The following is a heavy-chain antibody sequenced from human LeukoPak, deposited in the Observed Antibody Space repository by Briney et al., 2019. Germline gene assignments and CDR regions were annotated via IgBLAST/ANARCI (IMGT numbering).Heavy chain of an antibody. D-gene: IGHD2-21*01. CDR2: IYHSGIT. J-gene: IGHJ4*02. Sequence: SETLSLTCVVSGGSLSGYYWSWLRQPPGKGLEWIGEIYHSGITHYNPSLKGRVTISVDTSKNQISLKVNSVTAADTAVYYCARAAGFVSYWGQGTLVTVSS. CDR1: GGSLSGYY. CDR3: ARAAGFVSY. V-gene: IGHV4-34*01.